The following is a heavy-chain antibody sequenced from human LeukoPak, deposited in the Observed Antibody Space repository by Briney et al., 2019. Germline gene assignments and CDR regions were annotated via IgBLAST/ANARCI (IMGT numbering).Heavy chain of an antibody. CDR2: IYSDGTT. Sequence: GGSLRLSCAASGFTVSNNYMTWFRQAPGMGLQWVSLIYSDGTTYYADSVKGRFTVSRDNSKNTLYLQMNRLRAEDTAVYYCATDAYSASPQNAYWGQGTLVTVSS. D-gene: IGHD1-26*01. J-gene: IGHJ4*02. CDR3: ATDAYSASPQNAY. V-gene: IGHV3-53*01. CDR1: GFTVSNNY.